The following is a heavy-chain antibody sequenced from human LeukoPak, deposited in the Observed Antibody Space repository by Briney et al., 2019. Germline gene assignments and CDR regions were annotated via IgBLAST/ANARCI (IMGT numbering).Heavy chain of an antibody. CDR1: GGTFSSYA. Sequence: ASVAVPCKASGGTFSSYAMHWVRQAPGQRLEWMGWINAGNGNTKYSQKFQGRVTITRDTSASTAYMELSSLRSEDTAVYYCARDLPFPFGEPHFDYWGQGTLVTVSS. J-gene: IGHJ4*02. V-gene: IGHV1-3*01. CDR2: INAGNGNT. D-gene: IGHD3-10*01. CDR3: ARDLPFPFGEPHFDY.